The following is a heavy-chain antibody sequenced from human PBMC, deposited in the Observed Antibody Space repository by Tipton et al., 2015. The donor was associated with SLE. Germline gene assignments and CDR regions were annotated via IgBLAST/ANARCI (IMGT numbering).Heavy chain of an antibody. CDR2: IYYSGST. V-gene: IGHV4-61*05. CDR1: GGSISSSSYY. D-gene: IGHD1-26*01. J-gene: IGHJ6*03. CDR3: ARSGSYPYYYYYMDV. Sequence: TLSLTCTVSGGSISSSSYYWGWIRQPPGKGLEWIGYIYYSGSTNYNPSLKSRGTITVDTSKNQFSLKLSSVTAADTAVYYCARSGSYPYYYYYMDVWGKGTTVTVSS.